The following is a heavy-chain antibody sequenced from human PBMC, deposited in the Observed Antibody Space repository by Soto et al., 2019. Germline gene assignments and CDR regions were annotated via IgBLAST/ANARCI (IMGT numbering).Heavy chain of an antibody. CDR3: ARAIAAAGDNDY. J-gene: IGHJ4*02. D-gene: IGHD6-13*01. Sequence: GASVKVPCKASGYTFTGYYMHWVRQAPGQGLEWMGWINPNSGGTDYAQKFQGRVTMTRDTSISTAYMELSRLRSDDTAVYYCARAIAAAGDNDYWGQGTLVTVSS. CDR2: INPNSGGT. CDR1: GYTFTGYY. V-gene: IGHV1-2*02.